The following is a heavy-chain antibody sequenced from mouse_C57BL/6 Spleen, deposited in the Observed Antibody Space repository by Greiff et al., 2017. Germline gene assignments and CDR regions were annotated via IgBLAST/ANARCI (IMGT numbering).Heavy chain of an antibody. CDR2: IDPETGGT. Sequence: LQESGAELVRPGASVTLSCKASGYTFTDYEMHWVKQTPVHGLEWIGAIDPETGGTAYNQKFKGKAILTADKSSSTAYMELRSLTSEDSAVYYCTTKEVTGTKAWFAYWGQGTLVTVSA. CDR3: TTKEVTGTKAWFAY. D-gene: IGHD4-1*01. J-gene: IGHJ3*01. V-gene: IGHV1-15*01. CDR1: GYTFTDYE.